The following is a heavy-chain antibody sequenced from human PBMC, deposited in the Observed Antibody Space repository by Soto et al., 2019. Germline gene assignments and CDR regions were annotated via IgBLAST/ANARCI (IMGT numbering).Heavy chain of an antibody. D-gene: IGHD5-18*01. Sequence: SETLSLTCTVSGDSISSINNYWIWIRQPPGEGLEWIGFISYSGTTSYSPSLKSRVAISLDTSKNQFSLSLNFVTAADTAVYYCARGRGYSYGLDPWGQGSLVT. CDR2: ISYSGTT. J-gene: IGHJ5*02. CDR1: GDSISSINNY. V-gene: IGHV4-30-4*01. CDR3: ARGRGYSYGLDP.